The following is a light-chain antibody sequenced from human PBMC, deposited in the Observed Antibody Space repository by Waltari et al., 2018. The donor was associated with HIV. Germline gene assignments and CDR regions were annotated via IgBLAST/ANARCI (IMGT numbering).Light chain of an antibody. CDR3: QSYDSSFSGAV. J-gene: IGLJ2*01. Sequence: QSVLTQPPSVSGAPGQRVTVPCTGSSSNLGAGFDVHWYQQIPGTAPKLLIYANNNRPSGVPDRFSGSKSGATASLAITGLQPEDEADYYCQSYDSSFSGAVFGGGTKLTVL. V-gene: IGLV1-40*01. CDR2: ANN. CDR1: SSNLGAGFD.